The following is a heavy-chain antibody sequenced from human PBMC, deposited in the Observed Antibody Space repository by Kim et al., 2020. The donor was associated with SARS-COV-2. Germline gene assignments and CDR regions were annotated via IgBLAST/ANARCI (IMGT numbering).Heavy chain of an antibody. V-gene: IGHV4-34*01. CDR3: AREVHPNYYGSGATPYYFDY. J-gene: IGHJ4*02. D-gene: IGHD3-10*01. Sequence: RVTISVDTSKNQFSLKLSSVTAADTAVYYCAREVHPNYYGSGATPYYFDYWGQGTLVTVSS.